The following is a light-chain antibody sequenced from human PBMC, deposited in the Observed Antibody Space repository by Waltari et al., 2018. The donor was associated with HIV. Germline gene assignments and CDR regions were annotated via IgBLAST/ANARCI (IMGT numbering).Light chain of an antibody. CDR2: AAS. Sequence: DIQMTQSPSSLSASVGDRVTITGRASQSISSYLNWYQQKPGKAPKLLIYAASSLKSGVPSRFSGSGSGTDFTLTISSLQPEDFATYYCQQSYSTPTFGGGTKVEIK. CDR1: QSISSY. J-gene: IGKJ4*01. CDR3: QQSYSTPT. V-gene: IGKV1-39*01.